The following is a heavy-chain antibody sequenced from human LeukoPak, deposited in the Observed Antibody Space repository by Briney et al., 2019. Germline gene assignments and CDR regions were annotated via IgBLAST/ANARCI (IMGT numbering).Heavy chain of an antibody. D-gene: IGHD5-18*01. CDR3: ASWWIQLWAYYFDY. Sequence: SHTLSLTCTVSGGSISSVDYYWSWIRQPPGKGLEWIGYIYYSGGTYYNPSLKSRVTISVDTSKNQFSLKLSSVTAADTAVYYCASWWIQLWAYYFDYWGQGTLVTVSS. CDR1: GGSISSVDYY. V-gene: IGHV4-30-4*01. CDR2: IYYSGGT. J-gene: IGHJ4*02.